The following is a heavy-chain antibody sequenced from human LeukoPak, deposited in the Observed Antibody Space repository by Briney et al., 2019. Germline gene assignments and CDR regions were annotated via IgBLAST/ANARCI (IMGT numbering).Heavy chain of an antibody. V-gene: IGHV3-23*01. J-gene: IGHJ3*02. Sequence: GGSLRLSCAASGFSLSRYAMSWVRQAPGKELEWVSATSSSDSGTYYADCVRGRFTISRDNSKNTLYLHMKSLRAEDTAVYYCAKDRGYYYDSSDDAFDIWGQGTMVTVSS. D-gene: IGHD3-22*01. CDR2: TSSSDSGT. CDR1: GFSLSRYA. CDR3: AKDRGYYYDSSDDAFDI.